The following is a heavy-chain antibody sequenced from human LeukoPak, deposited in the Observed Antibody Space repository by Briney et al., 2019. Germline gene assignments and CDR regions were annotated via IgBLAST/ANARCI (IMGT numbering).Heavy chain of an antibody. CDR3: APGGDLTGYLGY. D-gene: IGHD3-9*01. Sequence: PGRSPRLSCAASGFTFSSYAMSWVRQAPGKGLEWVSAISGSGGSTYYADSVKGRFTISRDNSKNTLYLQMNSLRAEATAVYYCAPGGDLTGYLGYWGQGTLVTVSS. V-gene: IGHV3-23*01. CDR2: ISGSGGST. J-gene: IGHJ4*02. CDR1: GFTFSSYA.